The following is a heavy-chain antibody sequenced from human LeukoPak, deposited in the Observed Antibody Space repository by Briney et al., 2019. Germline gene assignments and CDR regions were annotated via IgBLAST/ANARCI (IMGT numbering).Heavy chain of an antibody. D-gene: IGHD3-16*01. Sequence: GGSLRLSCAASGFAFSSYSMDWVRQAPGKGLELVSYISSNSRTTYYADSVKGRFTISRDNAKNSLYLQMNSLRAEDTAVYYCAKSPVGYDSLNYYFDYWGQGTLVTVSS. V-gene: IGHV3-48*04. J-gene: IGHJ4*02. CDR3: AKSPVGYDSLNYYFDY. CDR2: ISSNSRTT. CDR1: GFAFSSYS.